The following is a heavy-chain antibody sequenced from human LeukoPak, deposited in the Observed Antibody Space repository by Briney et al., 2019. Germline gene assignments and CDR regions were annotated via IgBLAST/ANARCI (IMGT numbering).Heavy chain of an antibody. Sequence: ASVKVSCKASGYTFSGYYMHWVRQAPGQGLEWMGWINPNSGGTNYAQKFQGRVTMTRDTSISTAYMELSRLRSDDTAVYYCAREETTLYWFDPWGQGTLVPVSS. CDR2: INPNSGGT. V-gene: IGHV1-2*02. J-gene: IGHJ5*02. D-gene: IGHD4-17*01. CDR1: GYTFSGYY. CDR3: AREETTLYWFDP.